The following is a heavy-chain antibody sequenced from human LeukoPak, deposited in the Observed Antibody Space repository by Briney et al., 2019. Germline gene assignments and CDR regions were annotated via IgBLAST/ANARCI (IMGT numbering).Heavy chain of an antibody. Sequence: PGGSLRLSCTASGFTFTSYGIHWVRQAPGKGLEWVAFIRYDGSNKYYADSVKGRFTISRDNSKNTLYLQMNSLRAEDTALYYCAILPGSYEEESNCFAPWGQGTTVTFSS. D-gene: IGHD1-26*01. V-gene: IGHV3-30*02. CDR2: IRYDGSNK. CDR1: GFTFTSYG. J-gene: IGHJ5*02. CDR3: AILPGSYEEESNCFAP.